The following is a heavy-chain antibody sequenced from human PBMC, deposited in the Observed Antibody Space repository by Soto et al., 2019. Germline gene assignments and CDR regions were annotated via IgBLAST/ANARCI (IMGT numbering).Heavy chain of an antibody. CDR2: ISYDGSNK. J-gene: IGHJ4*02. V-gene: IGHV3-30*18. CDR1: RFTFSAFG. Sequence: GGSLRLSCAASRFTFSAFGMHWVRQAPGKGLEWVAVISYDGSNKYYVDSVKGRFTISRDNSKNTVYLQMNSLRAEDTAVYYCAKDFSGTFNNFDYWGQGTLVTVSS. D-gene: IGHD1-26*01. CDR3: AKDFSGTFNNFDY.